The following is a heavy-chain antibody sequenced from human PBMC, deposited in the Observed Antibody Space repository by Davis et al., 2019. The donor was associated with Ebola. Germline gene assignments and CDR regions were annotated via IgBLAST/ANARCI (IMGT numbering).Heavy chain of an antibody. CDR3: ARGWLRSGLDV. CDR2: TYYNSKWYN. Sequence: HSQTLSLTCAISGDSVAGGTGGWNWIRQSPSRGLEWLGRTYYNSKWYNDYAVSVKSRINISPDTAKNQFSLHLNSVTPEDTAVYYCARGWLRSGLDVWGKGAAVIVSS. CDR1: GDSVAGGTGG. V-gene: IGHV6-1*01. J-gene: IGHJ6*04. D-gene: IGHD5-12*01.